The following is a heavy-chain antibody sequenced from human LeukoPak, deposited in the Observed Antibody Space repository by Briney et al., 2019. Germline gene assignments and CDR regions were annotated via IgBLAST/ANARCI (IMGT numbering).Heavy chain of an antibody. D-gene: IGHD5-18*01. CDR2: IYSGGST. V-gene: IGHV3-53*01. Sequence: PGGSLRLSCAASGFTVSSNYMSWVRQAPGKGLGWVSVIYSGGSTYYADSVKGRFTIPRDNSKNTLYLQMNSLRAEDTAVYYCARVGRGYSYGYIDYWGQGTLVTVSS. CDR1: GFTVSSNY. CDR3: ARVGRGYSYGYIDY. J-gene: IGHJ4*02.